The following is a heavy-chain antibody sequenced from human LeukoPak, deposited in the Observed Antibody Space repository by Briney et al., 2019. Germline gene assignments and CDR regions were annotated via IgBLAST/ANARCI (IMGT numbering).Heavy chain of an antibody. Sequence: QPGGSLRLSCVASGFTFSSRDWMTWVRQAPGKGLKWVANIKQDGSEKNYVDSVKGRFTISRDNAKNSLYLQMNSLRAEDTAVYYCASTRAAAGFWYWGQGTLVTVSS. CDR2: IKQDGSEK. V-gene: IGHV3-7*01. CDR3: ASTRAAAGFWY. CDR1: GFTFSSRDW. J-gene: IGHJ4*02. D-gene: IGHD6-13*01.